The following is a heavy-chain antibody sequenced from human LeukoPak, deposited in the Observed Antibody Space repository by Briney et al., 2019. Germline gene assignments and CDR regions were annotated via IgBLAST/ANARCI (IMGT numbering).Heavy chain of an antibody. D-gene: IGHD5-18*01. V-gene: IGHV5-51*01. J-gene: IGHJ4*02. Sequence: GESLKISCEASGYSFTSYWIGWVRQMPGKGLEWMGIIDPSDSETRYTPSFQGQVTISVDKSLTTADLQWNSLKASDTAMYYCARQTAMGRSGDYWGQGTLVTVSS. CDR3: ARQTAMGRSGDY. CDR2: IDPSDSET. CDR1: GYSFTSYW.